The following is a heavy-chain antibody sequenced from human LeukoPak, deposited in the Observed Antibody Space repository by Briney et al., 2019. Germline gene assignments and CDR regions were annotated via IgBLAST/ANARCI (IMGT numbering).Heavy chain of an antibody. J-gene: IGHJ6*02. D-gene: IGHD3-9*01. Sequence: SVKVSCKASGGTFSSYAISWVRQAPGQGLEWMGGIIPIFGTANYAQKFQGRVTITADESTSTAYMELSSLRSEDTAVYYCARVEYDILTGCYTRYYGMDVWGQGTTVTVSS. CDR3: ARVEYDILTGCYTRYYGMDV. CDR1: GGTFSSYA. CDR2: IIPIFGTA. V-gene: IGHV1-69*13.